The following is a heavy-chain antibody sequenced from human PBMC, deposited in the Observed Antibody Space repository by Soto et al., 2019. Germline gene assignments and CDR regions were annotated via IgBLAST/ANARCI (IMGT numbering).Heavy chain of an antibody. CDR2: IYYSGST. D-gene: IGHD1-26*01. J-gene: IGHJ6*02. Sequence: SETLSLTCTASGGSISSYYWGWIRQPPGKGLEWIGYIYYSGSTNYNPSLKSRVTISVDTSKNQFSLKLSSVTAADTAVYYCARWEPYYYYGMDVWGQGTTVTVSS. CDR3: ARWEPYYYYGMDV. CDR1: GGSISSYY. V-gene: IGHV4-59*01.